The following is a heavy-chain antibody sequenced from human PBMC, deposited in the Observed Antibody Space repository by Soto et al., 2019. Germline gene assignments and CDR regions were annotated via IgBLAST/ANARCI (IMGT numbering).Heavy chain of an antibody. CDR2: IIPIFGTA. D-gene: IGHD6-13*01. V-gene: IGHV1-69*13. J-gene: IGHJ5*02. Sequence: ASVKVSCKASGGTFSSYAISWVRQAPGQGLEWMGGIIPIFGTANYAQKFQGRVTITADESTSTAYMELSSLRSEDTAVYYCAREEQLEDAYNWFDPWGQGTLVTVSS. CDR1: GGTFSSYA. CDR3: AREEQLEDAYNWFDP.